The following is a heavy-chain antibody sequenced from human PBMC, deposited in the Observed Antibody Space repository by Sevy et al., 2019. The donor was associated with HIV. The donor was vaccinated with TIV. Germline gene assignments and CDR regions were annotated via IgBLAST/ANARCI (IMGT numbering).Heavy chain of an antibody. CDR3: AREEGTEDYGTDY. D-gene: IGHD4-17*01. Sequence: GALRLSCAASGFTFSSYWMSWVRQAPGKGLEWVANIKQDGSEKYYVDSVKGRFTISRDNAKNSLYLQMNSLRAEDTAVYYCAREEGTEDYGTDYWGQGTLVTVSS. CDR2: IKQDGSEK. J-gene: IGHJ4*02. CDR1: GFTFSSYW. V-gene: IGHV3-7*01.